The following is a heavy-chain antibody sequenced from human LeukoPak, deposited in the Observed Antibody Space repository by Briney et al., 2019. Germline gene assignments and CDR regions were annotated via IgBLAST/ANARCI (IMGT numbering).Heavy chain of an antibody. D-gene: IGHD3-9*01. CDR3: AREGYDILTGYHYGMDV. J-gene: IGHJ6*04. CDR1: GFTFSSYS. Sequence: PGGSLRLSCAASGFTFSSYSINWVRQAPGKGLEWVSSISSSSSYIYYADSVKGRFTISRDNAKNSLYLQMNSLRAEDTAVYYCAREGYDILTGYHYGMDVWGKGTTVTVSS. V-gene: IGHV3-21*01. CDR2: ISSSSSYI.